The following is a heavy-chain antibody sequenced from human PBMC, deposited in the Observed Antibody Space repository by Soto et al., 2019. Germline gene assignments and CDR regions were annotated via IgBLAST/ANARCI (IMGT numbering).Heavy chain of an antibody. J-gene: IGHJ5*02. CDR1: GYTFTSYD. D-gene: IGHD5-18*01. CDR3: AREVYSYGYFLGDNWFDP. V-gene: IGHV1-8*01. CDR2: MNPNSGNT. Sequence: ASVKVSCKASGYTFTSYDINWVRQATGQGLEWMGWMNPNSGNTGYAQKFQGRVTMTRNTSISTAYMELSSLRSEDTAVYYCAREVYSYGYFLGDNWFDPWGQGTLVTVSS.